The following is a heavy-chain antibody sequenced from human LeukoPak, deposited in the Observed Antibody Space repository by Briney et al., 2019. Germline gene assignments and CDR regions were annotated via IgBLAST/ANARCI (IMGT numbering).Heavy chain of an antibody. J-gene: IGHJ4*02. V-gene: IGHV3-23*01. D-gene: IGHD3-16*01. Sequence: PGGSLRLSCVASGFRFSNYGMNWVRQAPGKGLEWVSGIIPTGSTTYYADSVKGRFTISSDNSKNTVYLHLNSLRVEDTAQYYCAKDIRWASFESWGQGTLVTVSS. CDR3: AKDIRWASFES. CDR1: GFRFSNYG. CDR2: IIPTGSTT.